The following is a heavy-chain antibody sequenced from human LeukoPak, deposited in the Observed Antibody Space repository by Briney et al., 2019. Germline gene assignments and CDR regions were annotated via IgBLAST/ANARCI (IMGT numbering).Heavy chain of an antibody. CDR2: INGDASNT. CDR3: ARGIEDSRAQPVSQWFDP. J-gene: IGHJ5*02. D-gene: IGHD3-3*02. CDR1: GLTFNSYW. Sequence: GGSLSLSCEASGLTFNSYWMHWVRQVAGKGLVWVARINGDASNTTYADSVKGRFTISRDNAQNSLYLQMNSPRAEDTAVYCCARGIEDSRAQPVSQWFDPWGQGTLVTVSS. V-gene: IGHV3-74*03.